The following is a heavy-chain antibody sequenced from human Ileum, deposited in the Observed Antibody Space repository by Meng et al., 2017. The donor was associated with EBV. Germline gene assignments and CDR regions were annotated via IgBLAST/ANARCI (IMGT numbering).Heavy chain of an antibody. V-gene: IGHV4-4*02. D-gene: IGHD1-14*01. CDR1: GGSISRSNW. CDR2: IYHSGIT. Sequence: QVVLQGPGPGLVKPSGTLSLTCAVSGGSISRSNWWSWVRQPLGKGLEWIGKIYHSGITIYNPSLKSRVTMSVDNSKNQFSLKLNSMTAADTAVYYCARDPTGGEDHQRVWGQGTLVTVSS. CDR3: ARDPTGGEDHQRV. J-gene: IGHJ4*02.